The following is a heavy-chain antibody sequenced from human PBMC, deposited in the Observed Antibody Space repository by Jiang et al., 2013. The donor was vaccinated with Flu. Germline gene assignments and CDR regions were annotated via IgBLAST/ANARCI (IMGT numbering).Heavy chain of an antibody. CDR3: ARDGYYYAMDV. Sequence: VQLLESGGGLVQPGGSLRLSCAASGFSLSNHYMSWARQAPGKGLEWVAKIKEDGSEKYYLDSVKGRFTISRDNGKNSLYLQMNSLSVEDMAVYYCARDGYYYAMDVWGQGITVTVSS. V-gene: IGHV3-7*01. CDR2: IKEDGSEK. CDR1: GFSLSNHY. J-gene: IGHJ6*02.